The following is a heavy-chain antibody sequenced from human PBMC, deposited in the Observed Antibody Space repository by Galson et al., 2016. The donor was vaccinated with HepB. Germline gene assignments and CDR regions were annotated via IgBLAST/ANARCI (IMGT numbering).Heavy chain of an antibody. CDR3: AREAKPYGDIDS. CDR2: INPNSGVT. CDR1: GYTFSGFY. V-gene: IGHV1-2*02. Sequence: SVKVSCKASGYTFSGFYIHWVRQAPGQGLEWMGWINPNSGVTTYAQKFQGRVTMTRDTSISTVYIELSSLRSDDTAMYYCAREAKPYGDIDSWGQGTLFTVSS. J-gene: IGHJ4*02. D-gene: IGHD4-17*01.